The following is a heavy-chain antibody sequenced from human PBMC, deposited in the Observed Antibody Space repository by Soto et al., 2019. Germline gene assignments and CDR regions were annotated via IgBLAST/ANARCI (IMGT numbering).Heavy chain of an antibody. V-gene: IGHV3-23*01. CDR1: GFTFSSYA. D-gene: IGHD3-16*02. CDR2: ISGSGGST. Sequence: EVQLLESGGGLVQPGGSLRLSCAASGFTFSSYAMSWVRQAPGKGLEWVSAISGSGGSTYYADSVKGRFTISRDNSKNTLYLQISSLRAEDTAVYYCAKDLGITFGGVTVPADYWGQGTLVTVCS. J-gene: IGHJ4*02. CDR3: AKDLGITFGGVTVPADY.